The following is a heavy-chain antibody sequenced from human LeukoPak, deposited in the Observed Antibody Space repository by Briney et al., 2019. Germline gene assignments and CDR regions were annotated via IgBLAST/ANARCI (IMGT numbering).Heavy chain of an antibody. CDR3: AAGFSNHGYIY. D-gene: IGHD6-13*01. CDR2: TVLGSGDT. J-gene: IGHJ4*02. Sequence: SVKVSCKASGLTFSTSAMQWVRQTRGQGLEGIGWTVLGSGDTNYAQSLKERVTITRDMSTSTAYMELSSLRSEDTAMYYCAAGFSNHGYIYWGQGTLVTVSS. CDR1: GLTFSTSA. V-gene: IGHV1-58*02.